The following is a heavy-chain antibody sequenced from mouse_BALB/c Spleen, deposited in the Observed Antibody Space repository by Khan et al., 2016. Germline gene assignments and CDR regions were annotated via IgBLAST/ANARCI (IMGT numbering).Heavy chain of an antibody. CDR3: ASYEGRTYVRCMDY. CDR2: ISHSGST. D-gene: IGHD1-1*01. V-gene: IGHV3-8*02. Sequence: EVQLQESGPSLVKLSQTLSLTCSVTGDSITSGYWNWIRKFPGNKLEYMGYISHSGSTSYNPSLKSRISITRDTSTNQYYLQLNSVTTEDTATYYCASYEGRTYVRCMDYWGQGTSVTVSS. J-gene: IGHJ4*01. CDR1: GDSITSGY.